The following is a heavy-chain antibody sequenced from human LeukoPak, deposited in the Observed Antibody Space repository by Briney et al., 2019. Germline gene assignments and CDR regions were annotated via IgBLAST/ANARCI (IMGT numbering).Heavy chain of an antibody. CDR1: GFTFRDYA. CDR2: VNPQGSDT. CDR3: ARARWSSTGWFLGY. Sequence: PGRSLRLSCTASGFTFRDYAMSWVRQAPGNGLVWVSRVNPQGSDTSYTDSVKGRFTISRDNAKDSLHLQMDNLRAEDTAVYYCARARWSSTGWFLGYWGQGTLVAVSS. D-gene: IGHD6-19*01. V-gene: IGHV3-74*01. J-gene: IGHJ4*02.